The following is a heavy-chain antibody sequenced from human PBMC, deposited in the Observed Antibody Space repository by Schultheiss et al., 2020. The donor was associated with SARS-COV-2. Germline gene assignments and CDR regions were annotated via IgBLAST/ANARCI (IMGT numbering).Heavy chain of an antibody. J-gene: IGHJ2*01. CDR3: ARGSPLDWYFDL. CDR1: GFTFSSYA. V-gene: IGHV3-23*01. CDR2: ISSSGGST. Sequence: GESLKISCAASGFTFSSYAMSWVRQAPGKGLEWVSAISSSGGSTYYADSVKGRFTISRDNSKNTLYLQMNSLRAEDTGLYYCARGSPLDWYFDLWGRGTLVTVSS.